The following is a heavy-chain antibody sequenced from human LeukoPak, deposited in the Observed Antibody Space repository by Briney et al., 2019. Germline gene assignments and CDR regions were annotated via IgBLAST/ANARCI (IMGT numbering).Heavy chain of an antibody. CDR3: ARLFIRDIVVVPAASIDS. J-gene: IGHJ4*02. V-gene: IGHV4-39*01. CDR1: GASVSSRDYY. D-gene: IGHD2-2*01. CDR2: IYFSGGT. Sequence: SETLSLTCTVSGASVSSRDYYWGWIRQPPGKGLEWIGNIYFSGGTYYNPSLKSRVTMSVDTSNNQFSLKLSSVTATDTALYYCARLFIRDIVVVPAASIDSWGQGTLVTVSS.